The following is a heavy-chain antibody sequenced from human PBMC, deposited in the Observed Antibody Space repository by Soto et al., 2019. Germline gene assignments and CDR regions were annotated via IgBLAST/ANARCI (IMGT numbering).Heavy chain of an antibody. CDR1: GDSVSSGNYY. CDR2: IYTSAST. J-gene: IGHJ6*02. V-gene: IGHV4-61*01. D-gene: IGHD3-10*01. CDR3: AKDREEGYNFYYGMDV. Sequence: QVQFQESGPGLVKPSETLSLTCTVSGDSVSSGNYYWSWIRQPPGKGLEWIGRIYTSASTNYSPSLKGRLTLSVDTSKNQVSLKLTSVTAADTAIYYCAKDREEGYNFYYGMDVWGQGATVTVSS.